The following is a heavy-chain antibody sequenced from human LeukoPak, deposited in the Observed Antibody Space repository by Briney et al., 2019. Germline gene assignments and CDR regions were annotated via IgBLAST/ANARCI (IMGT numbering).Heavy chain of an antibody. CDR1: GGSISSYS. V-gene: IGHV4-59*12. J-gene: IGHJ4*02. Sequence: SETLSLTCTVSGGSISSYSWSWIRQPPGKGLEWIGYIYYSGSTYYNPSLKSRVTISVDTSKNQFSLKLSSVTAADTAVYYCARDSVYTGSSLDYWGQGTLVTVSS. D-gene: IGHD1-26*01. CDR2: IYYSGST. CDR3: ARDSVYTGSSLDY.